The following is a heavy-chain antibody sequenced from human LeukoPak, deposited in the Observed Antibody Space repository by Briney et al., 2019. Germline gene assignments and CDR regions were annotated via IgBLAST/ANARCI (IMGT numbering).Heavy chain of an antibody. J-gene: IGHJ3*02. Sequence: PSETLSLTCIVSGGSVSSGSYYWSWIRQPPGKALDRIGYIYHSGSTNYNPSLMSRVTISVDTSKNQFSLKLSSVTAADTAVYFCARDPQYSSSSDAFDIWGQGTMVTVSS. CDR3: ARDPQYSSSSDAFDI. D-gene: IGHD6-13*01. CDR1: GGSVSSGSYY. CDR2: IYHSGST. V-gene: IGHV4-61*01.